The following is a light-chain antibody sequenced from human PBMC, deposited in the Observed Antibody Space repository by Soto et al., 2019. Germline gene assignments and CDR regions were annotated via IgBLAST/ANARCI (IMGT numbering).Light chain of an antibody. V-gene: IGLV4-60*02. CDR2: LESTGSY. Sequence: QPVLTQSSSVSASLGSSVKFTCTLSSGHSSYIIAWHQQQPGRAPRFLMNLESTGSYNRGSGVPDRFSGSSSGADRYLTISNLHFEDEADYYSETWDVNTRVFGGGTKVTVL. CDR1: SGHSSYI. CDR3: ETWDVNTRV. J-gene: IGLJ3*02.